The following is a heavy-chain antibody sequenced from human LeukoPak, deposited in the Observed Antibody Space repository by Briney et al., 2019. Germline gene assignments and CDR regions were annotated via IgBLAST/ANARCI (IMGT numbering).Heavy chain of an antibody. V-gene: IGHV1-46*01. J-gene: IGHJ4*02. CDR3: ASSSLLSGYDSSPYYHPPHY. D-gene: IGHD5-12*01. CDR2: INPSGGST. Sequence: ASVKVSCKASGYTFTSYYMHWVRQAPGQGLEWMGIINPSGGSTSYAQKFQGRVTMTRDTSTSTVYMELSSLRSEDTAVYYCASSSLLSGYDSSPYYHPPHYWGQGTLVTVSS. CDR1: GYTFTSYY.